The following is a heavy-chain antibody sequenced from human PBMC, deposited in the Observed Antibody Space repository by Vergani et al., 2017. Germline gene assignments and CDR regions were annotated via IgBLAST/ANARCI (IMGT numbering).Heavy chain of an antibody. CDR1: VGSISSGGYS. CDR3: ARGAMVRGVIVSIDY. Sequence: QLQLQESGSGLVKPSQTLSLTCAVSVGSISSGGYSWSWILQPPGKGLEWIGYIYHSGSTYYHPSLKSRVTISVDRSKNQFSLKLSSVTAADTAVYYCARGAMVRGVIVSIDYWGQGTLVTVSS. D-gene: IGHD3-10*01. V-gene: IGHV4-30-2*01. CDR2: IYHSGST. J-gene: IGHJ4*02.